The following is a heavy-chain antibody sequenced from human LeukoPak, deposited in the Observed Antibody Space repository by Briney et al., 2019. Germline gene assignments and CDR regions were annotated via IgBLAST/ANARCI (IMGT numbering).Heavy chain of an antibody. D-gene: IGHD1-14*01. Sequence: ASVKVSCKASGGTFSSYAISWVRQAPGQGLEWMGGIIPIFGTANYAQKFQGRVTITADESTSTAYMELSSLRTADTAVYYCAKDRSGTEYNFDFWGQGTLVTVSS. CDR3: AKDRSGTEYNFDF. CDR1: GGTFSSYA. J-gene: IGHJ4*02. CDR2: IIPIFGTA. V-gene: IGHV1-69*13.